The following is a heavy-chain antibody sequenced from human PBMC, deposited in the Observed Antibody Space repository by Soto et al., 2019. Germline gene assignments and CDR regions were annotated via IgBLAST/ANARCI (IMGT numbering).Heavy chain of an antibody. J-gene: IGHJ6*02. D-gene: IGHD2-15*01. CDR2: IYHSGST. V-gene: IGHV4-30-2*01. CDR3: ARGVVAATGGDYYYYDGMDG. Sequence: QLQLQESGSGLVKPSQTLSLTCAVSGGSISSGGYSWSWIRQPPGKGLEWIGYIYHSGSTYYNPSLRRLVPISSDRSKNQLSLKLSCVAAADTAVYYCARGVVAATGGDYYYYDGMDGWGQGTTVTVSS. CDR1: GGSISSGGYS.